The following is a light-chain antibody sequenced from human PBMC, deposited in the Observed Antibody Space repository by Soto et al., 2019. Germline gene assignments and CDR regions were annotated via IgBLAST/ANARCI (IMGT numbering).Light chain of an antibody. CDR3: QQSYTTPT. CDR2: TTS. Sequence: DIQMTQSPSSLSASVGDRVTITCRASHNIGIYLNWYQQKPGKAPKVLIYTTSKLHNGVPSRFSGGGTGTVFTLTISSLQPEDFATFYCQQSYTTPTFGQGTKVDIK. CDR1: HNIGIY. V-gene: IGKV1-39*01. J-gene: IGKJ1*01.